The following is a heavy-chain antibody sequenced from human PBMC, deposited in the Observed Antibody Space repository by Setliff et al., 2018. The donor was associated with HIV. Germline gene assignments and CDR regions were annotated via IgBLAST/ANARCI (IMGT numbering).Heavy chain of an antibody. CDR1: GGSISGHY. Sequence: SETLSLTCTVSGGSISGHYWSWIRQPLGMGLEWVGYIYYSGSTYSNPSLMSRATMSVDTSKNQFSLELRSVTVADTAVYFCAREDASGNHAFDFWGQGKMVTVSS. V-gene: IGHV4-59*11. CDR2: IYYSGST. J-gene: IGHJ3*01. CDR3: AREDASGNHAFDF. D-gene: IGHD2-2*01.